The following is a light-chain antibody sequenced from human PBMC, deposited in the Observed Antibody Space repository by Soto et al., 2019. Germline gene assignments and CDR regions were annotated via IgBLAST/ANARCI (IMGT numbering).Light chain of an antibody. CDR1: QSISSY. CDR3: QQSYSTPR. J-gene: IGKJ5*01. V-gene: IGKV1-39*01. Sequence: DIQMTQSPSSLSAXXXXXXXXXXRASQSISSYLNWYQQKPGKAPKLLIYAASSLQSGVPSRFSGSGSGTDFTLTISSLQPEDFATYYCQQSYSTPRFGQGTRLEIK. CDR2: AAS.